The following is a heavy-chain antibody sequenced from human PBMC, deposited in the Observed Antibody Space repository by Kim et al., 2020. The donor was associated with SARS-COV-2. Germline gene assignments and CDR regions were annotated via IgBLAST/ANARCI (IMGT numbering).Heavy chain of an antibody. CDR3: ASGGWFGELLSSYGMDV. D-gene: IGHD3-10*01. V-gene: IGHV3-30*01. J-gene: IGHJ6*02. Sequence: VKGRFTISRDNSKNTLYLQMNSLRAEDTAVYYCASGGWFGELLSSYGMDVWGQGTTVTVSS.